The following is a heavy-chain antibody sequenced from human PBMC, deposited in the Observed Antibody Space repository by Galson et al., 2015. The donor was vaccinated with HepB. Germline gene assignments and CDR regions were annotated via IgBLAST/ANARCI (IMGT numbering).Heavy chain of an antibody. D-gene: IGHD6-19*01. CDR2: ISFDGRNK. CDR1: GFTFYSYA. J-gene: IGHJ4*02. CDR3: ARGGPDSSSILDY. V-gene: IGHV3-30*04. Sequence: SLRLSCAASGFTFYSYAMHWVRQAPGKGLEWVAVISFDGRNKYYADSVKGRFTTSRDNSKNTLYLQMNGLRTEDTAVYYCARGGPDSSSILDYWGQGTLVTVSS.